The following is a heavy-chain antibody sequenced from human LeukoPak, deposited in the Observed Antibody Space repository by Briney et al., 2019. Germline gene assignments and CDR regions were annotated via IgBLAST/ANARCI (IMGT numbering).Heavy chain of an antibody. CDR3: ARDGNSGSYYSRRAFDI. D-gene: IGHD1-26*01. V-gene: IGHV4-59*01. J-gene: IGHJ3*02. CDR1: GGSISSYY. Sequence: PSETLSLTCTVSGGSISSYYWSWIRQPPGKGLEWIGYIYYSGSTNYNPSLKSRVTISVDTSKNQFSLKLSSVTAADTAVYYCARDGNSGSYYSRRAFDIWGQGTMVTVSS. CDR2: IYYSGST.